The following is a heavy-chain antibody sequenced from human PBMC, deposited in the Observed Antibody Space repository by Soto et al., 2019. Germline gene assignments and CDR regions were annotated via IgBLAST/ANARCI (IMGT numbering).Heavy chain of an antibody. CDR1: GFTFSSYA. CDR2: ISGSGGST. V-gene: IGHV3-23*01. J-gene: IGHJ6*02. D-gene: IGHD4-4*01. Sequence: GSLRLSCAASGFTFSSYAMSWVRQAPGKGLEWVSAISGSGGSTYYADSVKGRFTISRDNSKNTLYLQMNSLRAEDTAVYYCAKDRGPSDYSNYRGQYYYYYYGMVVWGQGTTVTVSS. CDR3: AKDRGPSDYSNYRGQYYYYYYGMVV.